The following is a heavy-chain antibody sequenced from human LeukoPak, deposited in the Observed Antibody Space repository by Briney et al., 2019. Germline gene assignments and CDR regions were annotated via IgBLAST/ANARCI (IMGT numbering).Heavy chain of an antibody. D-gene: IGHD3-22*01. V-gene: IGHV3-9*01. Sequence: GGSLRLSCAASGFTFDDYAKHWVRLAPGPGQERVSGMSWNSGSIGYADSVMGRFTISRDNTKNSLYLQMNSLRAEDTALYYCANGPPLRNYYRVYGIDYWGQGTLVTVSS. CDR3: ANGPPLRNYYRVYGIDY. CDR2: MSWNSGSI. CDR1: GFTFDDYA. J-gene: IGHJ4*02.